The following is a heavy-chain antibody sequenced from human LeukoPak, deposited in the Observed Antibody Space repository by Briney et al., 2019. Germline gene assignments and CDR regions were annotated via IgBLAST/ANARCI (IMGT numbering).Heavy chain of an antibody. D-gene: IGHD3-22*01. CDR3: ATLGDSSGNYRAFDI. CDR1: GGSISSYY. J-gene: IGHJ3*02. V-gene: IGHV4-59*01. CDR2: IYYSGST. Sequence: SETLSLTCTVSGGSISSYYWSWIRQPPGKGLEWIGYIYYSGSTNYNPSLKSRVTISVDTSKNQFSLKLSSVTAADTAVYYCATLGDSSGNYRAFDIWGQGTMVTVSS.